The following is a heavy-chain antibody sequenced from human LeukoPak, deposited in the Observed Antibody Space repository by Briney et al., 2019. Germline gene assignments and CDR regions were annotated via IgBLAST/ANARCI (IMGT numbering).Heavy chain of an antibody. CDR1: GGSFSGYY. J-gene: IGHJ4*02. CDR3: ARAGIVARRGGVFDY. Sequence: SETLSLTCAAYGGSFSGYYWSWIRQPPGKGLEWIGEINHSGSTNYNPSLKSRVTISVDTSKNQFSLKLSSVTAADTAVYYCARAGIVARRGGVFDYWGQGTLVTVPS. CDR2: INHSGST. V-gene: IGHV4-34*01. D-gene: IGHD6-6*01.